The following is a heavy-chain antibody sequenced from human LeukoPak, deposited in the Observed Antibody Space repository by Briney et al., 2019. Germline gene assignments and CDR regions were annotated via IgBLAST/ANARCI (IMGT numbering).Heavy chain of an antibody. D-gene: IGHD6-19*01. J-gene: IGHJ4*02. V-gene: IGHV5-51*01. CDR2: IYPGDSDT. CDR3: ARAVVAGTGYYFDY. Sequence: GESLKISCEASGYNFATYWIGWVRQMPGKGLEWMGIIYPGDSDTRYSPSFQGQVTISADKSISTAYLQWSSLKASDTAMYYCARAVVAGTGYYFDYWGQGTLVTVSS. CDR1: GYNFATYW.